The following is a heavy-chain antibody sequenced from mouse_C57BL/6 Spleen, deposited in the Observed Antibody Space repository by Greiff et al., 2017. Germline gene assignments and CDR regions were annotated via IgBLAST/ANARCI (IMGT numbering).Heavy chain of an antibody. CDR3: ARAKCSLVLDY. D-gene: IGHD1-3*01. CDR2: INHDGGST. CDR1: GFTFSDYY. V-gene: IGHV5-16*01. Sequence: EVQLVESEGGLVQPGGSMKLPCTASGFTFSDYYMAWVRQVPEKSLEWVGNINHDGGSTYYQHSLKSRFIFSGDNANSTLYLQLRSLKSEDTATYYCARAKCSLVLDYWGQGTSVTVSA. J-gene: IGHJ4*01.